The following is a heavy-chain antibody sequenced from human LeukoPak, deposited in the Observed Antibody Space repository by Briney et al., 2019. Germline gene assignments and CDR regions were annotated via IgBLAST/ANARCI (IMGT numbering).Heavy chain of an antibody. CDR1: GFTVSSNY. J-gene: IGHJ4*02. CDR3: ARSRSDSSGWYEFDY. D-gene: IGHD6-19*01. CDR2: IYSGGST. Sequence: PGRSLRLSCAASGFTVSSNYMGWVRQAPGKGLEWVSVIYSGGSTDYADSVKGRFTISRDNSKNTVYLQMNSLRAEDTAVYYCARSRSDSSGWYEFDYWGQGTLVTVSS. V-gene: IGHV3-53*01.